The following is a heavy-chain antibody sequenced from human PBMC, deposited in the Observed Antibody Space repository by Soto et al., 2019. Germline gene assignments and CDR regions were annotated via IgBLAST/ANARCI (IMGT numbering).Heavy chain of an antibody. CDR2: ISAYNGNT. V-gene: IGHV1-18*01. CDR1: GYTFTSYG. D-gene: IGHD5-12*01. J-gene: IGHJ4*02. CDR3: ARVADGYSGYDEGLSAIGY. Sequence: ASVKVSCKASGYTFTSYGISWVRQAPGQGLEWMGWISAYNGNTNYAQKLQGRVTMTTDTSTSTAYMELRSLRSDDTAVYYCARVADGYSGYDEGLSAIGYWGQGTLVTVSS.